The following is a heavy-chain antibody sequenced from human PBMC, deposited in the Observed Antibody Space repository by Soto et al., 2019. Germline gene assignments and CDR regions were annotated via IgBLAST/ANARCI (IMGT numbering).Heavy chain of an antibody. D-gene: IGHD6-19*01. V-gene: IGHV4-34*01. CDR3: ARGRGIAVADYYYYMDV. Sequence: SETLSLTCAVYGGSFSGYYWSWIRQPPGKGLEWIGEIKHSGSTNYNPSLKSRVTISVDTAKNQVSLKLSSMTAADTAVYYCARGRGIAVADYYYYMDVWGKGTTVTVSS. J-gene: IGHJ6*03. CDR2: IKHSGST. CDR1: GGSFSGYY.